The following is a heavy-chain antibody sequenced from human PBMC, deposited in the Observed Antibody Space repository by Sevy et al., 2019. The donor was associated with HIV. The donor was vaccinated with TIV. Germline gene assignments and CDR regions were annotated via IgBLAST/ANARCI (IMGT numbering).Heavy chain of an antibody. CDR2: INHSGST. Sequence: SETLSLTCAVYSGSFSAYYWSWIRQPPGKGLEWMGEINHSGSTNYNPSLKSRVTISLHTSKNQFSLKWTSVTAADTAVYYCAGGVTVTTVPYYFDYWGQGTLVTVSS. CDR1: SGSFSAYY. CDR3: AGGVTVTTVPYYFDY. V-gene: IGHV4-34*01. D-gene: IGHD4-4*01. J-gene: IGHJ4*02.